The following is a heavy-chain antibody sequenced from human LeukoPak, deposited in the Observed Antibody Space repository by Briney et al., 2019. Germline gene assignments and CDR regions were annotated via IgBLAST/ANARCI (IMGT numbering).Heavy chain of an antibody. V-gene: IGHV4-59*08. CDR2: IYYSGST. D-gene: IGHD1-14*01. J-gene: IGHJ1*01. Sequence: SETLSLTCTVSGASISSYYWSWIRQPPGKGLEWIGYIYYSGSTNYNPSLKSRVTISVDTSKNQFSLKLSSVTAADTAVYYCARLPDFQHWGQGTLVTVSS. CDR1: GASISSYY. CDR3: ARLPDFQH.